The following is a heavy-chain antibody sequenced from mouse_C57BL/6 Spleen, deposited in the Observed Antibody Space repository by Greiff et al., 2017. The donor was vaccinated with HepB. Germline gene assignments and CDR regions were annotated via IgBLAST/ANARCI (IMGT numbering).Heavy chain of an antibody. V-gene: IGHV1-15*01. J-gene: IGHJ2*01. Sequence: VQLQESGAELVRPGASVTLSCKASGYTFTDYEMHWVKQTPVHGLEWIGAIDPETGGTAYNQKFKGKAILTADKSSSTAYMELRSLTSEDSAVYYCTRCDYYFDYWGQGTTLTVSS. CDR1: GYTFTDYE. D-gene: IGHD2-4*01. CDR2: IDPETGGT. CDR3: TRCDYYFDY.